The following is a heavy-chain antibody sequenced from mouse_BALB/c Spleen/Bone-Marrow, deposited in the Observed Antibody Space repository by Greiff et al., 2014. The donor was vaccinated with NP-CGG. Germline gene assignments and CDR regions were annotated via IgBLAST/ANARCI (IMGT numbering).Heavy chain of an antibody. CDR2: IYPGDGDT. J-gene: IGHJ2*01. V-gene: IGHV1-80*01. CDR3: ARGGISVDY. Sequence: VQLQQSGAELVRPGSSVKISCKASGYAFSSYWMNWVKQRPGQGLEWIGQIYPGDGDTDYNGKFKGKATLTADKSSNTAYMQLTSLTSEDSAVYFCARGGISVDYWGQGTTLTVSS. CDR1: GYAFSSYW.